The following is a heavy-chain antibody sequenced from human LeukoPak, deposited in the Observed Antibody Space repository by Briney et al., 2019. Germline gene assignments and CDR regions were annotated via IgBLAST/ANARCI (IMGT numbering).Heavy chain of an antibody. CDR3: ARDEAVGGY. Sequence: GASVKVSCKASGGTFSSYAISWERQAPGQGLEWMGRIIPIFGIANYAQKFQGRVTITADKSTSTAYMELSSLRSEDTAVYYCARDEAVGGYWGQGTLVTVSS. D-gene: IGHD3-16*01. CDR2: IIPIFGIA. J-gene: IGHJ4*02. V-gene: IGHV1-69*04. CDR1: GGTFSSYA.